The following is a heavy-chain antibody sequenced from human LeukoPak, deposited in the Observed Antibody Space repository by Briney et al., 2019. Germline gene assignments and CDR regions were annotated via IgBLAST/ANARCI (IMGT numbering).Heavy chain of an antibody. CDR2: IIPILGIA. CDR1: GGTFSSYT. Sequence: ASVKVSCKASGGTFSSYTISWVRQAPGQGLEWMGRIIPILGIANYAQEFQGRVTITADKSTSTAYMELSSLRSEDTAVYYCARDDFWSGYSHYYYYYYGMDVWGQGTTVTVSS. V-gene: IGHV1-69*04. CDR3: ARDDFWSGYSHYYYYYYGMDV. J-gene: IGHJ6*02. D-gene: IGHD3-3*01.